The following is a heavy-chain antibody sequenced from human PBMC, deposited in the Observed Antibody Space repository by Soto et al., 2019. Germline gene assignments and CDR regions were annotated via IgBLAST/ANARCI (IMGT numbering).Heavy chain of an antibody. CDR3: ARHQSHSSSYVDP. V-gene: IGHV4-39*01. CDR2: TYYSGST. D-gene: IGHD6-13*01. CDR1: GGSISSSSYY. Sequence: QLQLQESGPGLVKPSGTLSLSCTVSGGSISSSSYYWGWIRQPPGKGLEWIGSTYYSGSTYYNPSLKSRVTISVDTSKNQFSLKLSSVTAADTAVYYCARHQSHSSSYVDPWGQGTLVTVSS. J-gene: IGHJ5*02.